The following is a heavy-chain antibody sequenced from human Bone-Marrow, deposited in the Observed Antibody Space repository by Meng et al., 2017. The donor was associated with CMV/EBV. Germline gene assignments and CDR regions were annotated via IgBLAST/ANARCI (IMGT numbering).Heavy chain of an antibody. CDR1: GFTFSSYG. J-gene: IGHJ5*02. CDR3: AKDYSTGLGGWHGWLDP. Sequence: GESLKISCAASGFTFSSYGMHWVRQAPGKGLEWVAFIRYDGSNKYYADSVKGRFTISRDNSKNTLYLQMNSLRAEDTAVYYCAKDYSTGLGGWHGWLDPWGQGTLVTVSS. V-gene: IGHV3-30*02. CDR2: IRYDGSNK. D-gene: IGHD2/OR15-2a*01.